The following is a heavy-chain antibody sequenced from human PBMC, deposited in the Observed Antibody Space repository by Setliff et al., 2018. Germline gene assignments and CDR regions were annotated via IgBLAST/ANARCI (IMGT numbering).Heavy chain of an antibody. Sequence: SETLSLTCSVLSDSLSSGTQYWAWIRQPPGKGLEWIGNINYSGSTYYNPSLKSRVTMSVDASKNQVSLKVTSVTAEDTAVYYCAKVDIDYIMTRDNTWQYFFYMDVWGRGTTVTVSS. J-gene: IGHJ6*03. CDR3: AKVDIDYIMTRDNTWQYFFYMDV. V-gene: IGHV4-39*01. CDR1: SDSLSSGTQY. CDR2: INYSGST. D-gene: IGHD5-12*01.